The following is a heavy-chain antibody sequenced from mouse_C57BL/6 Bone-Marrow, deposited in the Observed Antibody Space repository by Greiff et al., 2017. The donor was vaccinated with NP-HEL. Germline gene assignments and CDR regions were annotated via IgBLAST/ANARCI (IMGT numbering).Heavy chain of an antibody. V-gene: IGHV1-54*01. Sequence: VQLQQSGAELVRPGTSVKVSCKASGYAFTNYLIEWVKQRPGQGLEWIGVINPGSGGTNYNEKFKGKATLTADKSSSTAYMQLSSLTSEDSAVYCCARPYYGLDYWGQGTTLTVSS. J-gene: IGHJ2*01. CDR2: INPGSGGT. D-gene: IGHD2-10*01. CDR3: ARPYYGLDY. CDR1: GYAFTNYL.